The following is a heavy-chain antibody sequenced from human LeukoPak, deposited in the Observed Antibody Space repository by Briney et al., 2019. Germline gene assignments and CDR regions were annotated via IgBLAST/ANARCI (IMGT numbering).Heavy chain of an antibody. V-gene: IGHV3-9*01. J-gene: IGHJ6*02. D-gene: IGHD5-18*01. CDR1: GFTFDDYA. CDR2: ISWNSGSI. Sequence: GGSLRLSCAASGFTFDDYAMHWVRQAPGKGLEWVSGISWNSGSIGYADSVKGRFTNSRDNAKNSLYLQMNSLRAEDTALYHCAKDIGNKGYRYGYVPGKDFYYYGMDVWGQGTTVTVSS. CDR3: AKDIGNKGYRYGYVPGKDFYYYGMDV.